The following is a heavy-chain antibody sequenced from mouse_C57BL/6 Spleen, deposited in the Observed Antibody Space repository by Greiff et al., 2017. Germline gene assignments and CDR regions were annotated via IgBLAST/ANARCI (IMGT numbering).Heavy chain of an antibody. CDR3: ARNPSWYYAMDY. CDR2: ISSGSSTI. Sequence: EVKLVESGGGLVKPGGSLKLSCAASGFTFSDYGMHWVRQAPEKGLEWVAYISSGSSTIYYADTVKGRFTISRDNAKNTLFLQMTSLRSEDTAMYYCARNPSWYYAMDYWGQGTSVTVSS. V-gene: IGHV5-17*01. D-gene: IGHD6-1*01. CDR1: GFTFSDYG. J-gene: IGHJ4*01.